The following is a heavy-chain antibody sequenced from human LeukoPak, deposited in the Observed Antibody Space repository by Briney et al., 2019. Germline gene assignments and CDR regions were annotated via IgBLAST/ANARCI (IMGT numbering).Heavy chain of an antibody. Sequence: SQTLSLTCAVSGGSISSGGYSWSWIRQPPGQGLEWIGYIYHSGSTYYNPSLKSRVTISVDRSKNQFSLKLSSVTAADTAVYYCARGWFGSSSENYYYGMDVWGQGTTVTVSS. D-gene: IGHD3-10*01. V-gene: IGHV4-30-2*01. CDR3: ARGWFGSSSENYYYGMDV. CDR2: IYHSGST. J-gene: IGHJ6*02. CDR1: GGSISSGGYS.